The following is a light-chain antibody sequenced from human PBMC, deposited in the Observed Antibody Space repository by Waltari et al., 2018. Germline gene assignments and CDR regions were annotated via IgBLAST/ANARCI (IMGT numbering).Light chain of an antibody. Sequence: DIQMTQSPSTLSASVGDRVTITCRASQSICSWLAWYQQKPGKAPKLLIYKASSLESGVPSRFSGGGSGTEFTLTISSLQPDDFATFYCQQYNTYPYTFGQGTKLEIK. V-gene: IGKV1-5*03. CDR3: QQYNTYPYT. CDR1: QSICSW. J-gene: IGKJ2*01. CDR2: KAS.